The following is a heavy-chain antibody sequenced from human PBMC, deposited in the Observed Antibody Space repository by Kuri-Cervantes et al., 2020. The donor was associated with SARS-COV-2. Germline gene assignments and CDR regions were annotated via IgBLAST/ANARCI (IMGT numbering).Heavy chain of an antibody. CDR3: ARWPSWGGSIDY. CDR1: GGSISSYY. Sequence: GSLRLSCTVSGGSISSYYWSWIRQPPGKGLEWIGYIYYSGSTNYNPSLKSRVTISVDTSKNQFSLKLSSLTAADTAVYYCARWPSWGGSIDYWGQGTLVTVSS. J-gene: IGHJ4*02. V-gene: IGHV4-59*01. D-gene: IGHD1-26*01. CDR2: IYYSGST.